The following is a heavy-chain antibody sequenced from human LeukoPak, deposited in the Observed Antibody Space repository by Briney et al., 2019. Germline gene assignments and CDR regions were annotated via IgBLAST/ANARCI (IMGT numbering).Heavy chain of an antibody. CDR3: ARDAGYSLWDFDY. CDR1: GFTFSSYS. V-gene: IGHV3-21*01. J-gene: IGHJ4*02. CDR2: ISSSSSYI. D-gene: IGHD6-13*01. Sequence: GGSLRLSYAASGFTFSSYSMNWVRQAPGKGLEWVSSISSSSSYIYYADSVKGRFTISRDNAKNSLYLQMNSLRAEDTAVYYCARDAGYSLWDFDYWGQGTLVTVSS.